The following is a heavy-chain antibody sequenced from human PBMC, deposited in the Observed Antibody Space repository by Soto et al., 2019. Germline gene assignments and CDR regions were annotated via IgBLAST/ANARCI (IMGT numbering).Heavy chain of an antibody. CDR1: GFTFSSYA. Sequence: QVQLVESGGGVVQPGRSLRLSCAASGFTFSSYAMQWVRQAPGKGLEWVAVISYDGSNKYYADSVKGRFTISRDNSKNTPYLQMNSLRAEDTAVYYCSRDRSGGLVWYYGMDVWGQGTTVTVSS. CDR3: SRDRSGGLVWYYGMDV. D-gene: IGHD3-16*01. J-gene: IGHJ6*02. V-gene: IGHV3-30-3*01. CDR2: ISYDGSNK.